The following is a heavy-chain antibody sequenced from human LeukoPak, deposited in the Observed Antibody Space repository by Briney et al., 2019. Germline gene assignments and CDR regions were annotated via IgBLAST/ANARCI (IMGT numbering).Heavy chain of an antibody. Sequence: PGGSLRLSCAASGFTFSIYGMTSVRQAPGKGLEWVSAISGRGGSTYSADSAKGRFTISRDNSKNTLSLQMNSLRDEDTAVYYCAKDLSLWSGELFSNFAVGYFDLWGRGTLVTVSS. V-gene: IGHV3-23*01. CDR3: AKDLSLWSGELFSNFAVGYFDL. J-gene: IGHJ2*01. CDR2: ISGRGGST. CDR1: GFTFSIYG. D-gene: IGHD3-10*01.